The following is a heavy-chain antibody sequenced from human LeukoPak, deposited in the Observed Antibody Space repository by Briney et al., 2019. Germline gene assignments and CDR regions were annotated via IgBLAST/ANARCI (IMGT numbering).Heavy chain of an antibody. V-gene: IGHV3-11*04. D-gene: IGHD3-3*01. CDR2: ISSSGSTI. Sequence: PGGSLILSCAASGFTFSDYYMSWIRQAPGKGLEWVSYISSSGSTIYYADSVKGRFTISRDNAKNSLYLQMNSLRAEDTAVYYCARIERITIFGVVTDYYYYYMDVWGKGTTVTVSS. CDR1: GFTFSDYY. J-gene: IGHJ6*03. CDR3: ARIERITIFGVVTDYYYYYMDV.